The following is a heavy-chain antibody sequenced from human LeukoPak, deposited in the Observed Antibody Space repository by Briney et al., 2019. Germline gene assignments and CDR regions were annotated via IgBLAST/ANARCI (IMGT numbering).Heavy chain of an antibody. CDR3: ARDQGDYYGMDV. Sequence: PGGSLRLSCAASGLTFSSYSMNWVRQAPGKGLEWVSSISSSSSYIYYADSVKGRFTISRDNAKNSLYLQMNSLRAEDTAVYYCARDQGDYYGMDVWGQGTTVTVSS. CDR2: ISSSSSYI. J-gene: IGHJ6*02. V-gene: IGHV3-21*01. CDR1: GLTFSSYS.